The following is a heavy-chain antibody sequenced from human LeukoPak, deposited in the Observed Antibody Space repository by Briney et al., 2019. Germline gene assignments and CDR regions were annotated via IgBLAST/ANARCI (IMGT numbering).Heavy chain of an antibody. CDR3: ARVKTGNYYDSSGYYY. V-gene: IGHV1-69*04. Sequence: SVKVSCKASGGTVSSYAISWERQAPGQGLEWMGRIIPIFGIANYAQKFQGRVTITADKSTSTAYMELSSLRSEDTAVYYCARVKTGNYYDSSGYYYWGQGTLVTVSS. CDR1: GGTVSSYA. D-gene: IGHD3-22*01. CDR2: IIPIFGIA. J-gene: IGHJ4*02.